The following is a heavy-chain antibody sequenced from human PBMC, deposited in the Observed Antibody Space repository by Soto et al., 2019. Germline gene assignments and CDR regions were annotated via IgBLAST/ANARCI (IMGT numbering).Heavy chain of an antibody. CDR3: ARNQGVLIIKDY. CDR2: IWYDGTST. D-gene: IGHD2-15*01. CDR1: DFTFRNHA. Sequence: HPGGSLRLSCAASDFTFRNHAMRWVRQAPGRGLEWVGLIWYDGTSTYYADSVKGRFTISRDNSRNTLYLEMNSLRVEDTAIYYCARNQGVLIIKDYWGQGTLVTVSS. J-gene: IGHJ4*02. V-gene: IGHV3-33*08.